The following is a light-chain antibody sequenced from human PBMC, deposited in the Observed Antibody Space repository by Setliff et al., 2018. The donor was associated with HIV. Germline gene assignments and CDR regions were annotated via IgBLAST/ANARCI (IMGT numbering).Light chain of an antibody. Sequence: QSVLTQPRSVSGSPGQSVTISCTGTSSDVGGYNYVSWHQQHPGKAPKLMIYDVSKRPSGVPDRFSGSKSGNTASLTISGLQAEDEADYYCCSHADNWPFGTGTKVTVL. CDR1: SSDVGGYNY. J-gene: IGLJ1*01. V-gene: IGLV2-11*01. CDR3: CSHADNWP. CDR2: DVS.